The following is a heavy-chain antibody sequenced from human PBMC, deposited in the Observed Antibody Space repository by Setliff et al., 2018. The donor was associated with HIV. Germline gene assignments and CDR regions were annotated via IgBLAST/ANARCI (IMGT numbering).Heavy chain of an antibody. CDR1: GFTFSNYG. CDR3: ARKLRPGHGVDV. Sequence: GGSLRLSCEISGFTFSNYGMHWVRQAPGKGLEWVAFIRYDGSDKYYVDSVKGRFTISRDNAKNSMDLQMNSLRAEDTAIYYCARKLRPGHGVDVWGQGTTVTVSS. D-gene: IGHD3-10*01. J-gene: IGHJ6*02. CDR2: IRYDGSDK. V-gene: IGHV3-30*02.